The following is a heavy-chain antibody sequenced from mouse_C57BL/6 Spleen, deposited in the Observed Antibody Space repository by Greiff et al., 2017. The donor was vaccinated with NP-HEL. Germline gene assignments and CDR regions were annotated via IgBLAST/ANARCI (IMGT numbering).Heavy chain of an antibody. J-gene: IGHJ2*01. CDR2: IRNKANGYTT. D-gene: IGHD2-4*01. Sequence: EVQLVESGGGLVQPGGSLSLSCAASGFTFTDYYMSWVRQPPGKALEWLGFIRNKANGYTTEYSASVKGRFTISSDNSQSILYLQMNALRAEDSATYYGARWDYDDGFDYWGQGTTLTVSS. CDR3: ARWDYDDGFDY. V-gene: IGHV7-3*01. CDR1: GFTFTDYY.